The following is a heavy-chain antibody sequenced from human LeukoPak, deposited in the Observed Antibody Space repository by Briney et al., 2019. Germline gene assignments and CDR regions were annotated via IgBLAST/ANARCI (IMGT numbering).Heavy chain of an antibody. CDR3: ARLEYHCXXXXXXXXRFDY. CDR2: IYPGDSDT. J-gene: IGHJ4*02. D-gene: IGHD2-15*01. V-gene: IGHV5-51*01. CDR1: GYSFTSYW. Sequence: GESLKISCKGSGYSFTSYWVGWVRQMPGKGLEWMGIIYPGDSDTRYSPSFQGQVTISADKSISTAYLQWSSLKASDTAMYYCARLEYHCXXXXXXXXRFDYWGQGTLVTV.